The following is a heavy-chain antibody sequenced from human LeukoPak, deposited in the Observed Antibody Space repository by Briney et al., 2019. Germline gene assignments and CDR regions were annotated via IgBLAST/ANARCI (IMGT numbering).Heavy chain of an antibody. D-gene: IGHD1-14*01. V-gene: IGHV4-39*07. Sequence: PSETLSLTCTVSGGSISSSSYYWGWIRQPPGKGLEWIGSIYYSGSTYYNPSLKSRVTISVDRSKNQFSLKLSSVTAADTAVYYCARVRNSGDWFDPWGQGTLVTVSS. CDR1: GGSISSSSYY. CDR3: ARVRNSGDWFDP. CDR2: IYYSGST. J-gene: IGHJ5*02.